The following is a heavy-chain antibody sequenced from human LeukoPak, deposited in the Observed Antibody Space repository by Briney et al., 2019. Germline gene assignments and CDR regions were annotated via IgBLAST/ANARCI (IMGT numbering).Heavy chain of an antibody. J-gene: IGHJ4*02. D-gene: IGHD4-17*01. Sequence: GGSLRLSCAASGFIFSSYGMHWVRQAPGKGPEWVAFTRYDGSDKYYADSVKGRFTISRDNSKNTLYLQMNSLRAEDTAVYYCAKDLTTVTSQGDFWGQGTLVTVSS. CDR3: AKDLTTVTSQGDF. CDR1: GFIFSSYG. V-gene: IGHV3-30*02. CDR2: TRYDGSDK.